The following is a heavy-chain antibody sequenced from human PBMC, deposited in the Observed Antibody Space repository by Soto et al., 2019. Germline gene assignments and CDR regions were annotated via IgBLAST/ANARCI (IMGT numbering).Heavy chain of an antibody. CDR2: ISSSGSTI. D-gene: IGHD6-13*01. V-gene: IGHV3-11*01. CDR1: GFTFSDYY. J-gene: IGHJ6*02. CDR3: ASQPGYSSSWGLDYYGMDV. Sequence: GGSLRLSCAASGFTFSDYYMSWIRQAPGKGLEWVSYISSSGSTIYYADSVKGRFTISRDNAKNSLYLQMNSLRAEDTAVYYCASQPGYSSSWGLDYYGMDVWGQGTTVTVSS.